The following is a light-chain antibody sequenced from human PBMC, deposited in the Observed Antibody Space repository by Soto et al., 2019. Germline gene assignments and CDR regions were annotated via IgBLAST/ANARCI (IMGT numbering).Light chain of an antibody. J-gene: IGLJ2*01. Sequence: QPVLTQPPSVSGAPGQRVSISCTGSSSNIGAGYGVHWYQQLPGTAPKLLIYGNSNRPSGVPDRFSGSKSGTSASLAITGLQADDEADYYCQSYDSSLSGPVVFGGGTKVTVL. V-gene: IGLV1-40*01. CDR1: SSNIGAGYG. CDR3: QSYDSSLSGPVV. CDR2: GNS.